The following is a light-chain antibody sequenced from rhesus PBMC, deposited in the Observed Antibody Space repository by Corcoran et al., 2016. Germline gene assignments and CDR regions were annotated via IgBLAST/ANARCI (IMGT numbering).Light chain of an antibody. J-gene: IGKJ3*01. Sequence: DIQMTQSPSSLSASVGDRVTITCRARENVNNYLNWYQQKLGKAPKLLIYKASTLQSGVPSRFRGSGSGTDYNFTISSLQPEDVATYYCQHGYGTPFTFGPGTKLDIK. V-gene: IGKV1-74*01. CDR3: QHGYGTPFT. CDR2: KAS. CDR1: ENVNNY.